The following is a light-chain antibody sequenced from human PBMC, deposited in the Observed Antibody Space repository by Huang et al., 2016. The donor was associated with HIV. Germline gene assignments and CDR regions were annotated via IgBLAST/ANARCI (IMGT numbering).Light chain of an antibody. J-gene: IGKJ2*01. CDR3: QQYHNWPYT. V-gene: IGKV3-15*01. CDR2: GAS. CDR1: QSVATN. Sequence: EIIMTQSPATLSLSPGEGASLSCRANQSVATNLAWYLHRPGQSPRSLLLGASTRASGLPGRFSGSGSGTQFTLTVSGLQSEAFAVYYCQQYHNWPYTFGQGTKLEI.